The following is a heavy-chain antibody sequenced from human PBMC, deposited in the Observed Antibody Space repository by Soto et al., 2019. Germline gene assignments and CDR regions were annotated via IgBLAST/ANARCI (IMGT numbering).Heavy chain of an antibody. CDR2: MSGSGDGT. J-gene: IGHJ4*02. CDR1: GFTFSTYA. Sequence: LRLSCAASGFTFSTYAMSWVRQVPGKGLEWVSAMSGSGDGTYYADSVKGRFTISRDNSKNTLYLQMNSLRPKDTAVYYCAKPYSWNYYFFDYWGQGTPVTVSS. CDR3: AKPYSWNYYFFDY. V-gene: IGHV3-23*01. D-gene: IGHD1-26*01.